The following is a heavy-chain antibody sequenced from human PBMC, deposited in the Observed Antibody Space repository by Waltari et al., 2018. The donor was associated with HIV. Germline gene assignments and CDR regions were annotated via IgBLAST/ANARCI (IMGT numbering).Heavy chain of an antibody. J-gene: IGHJ6*02. D-gene: IGHD1-1*01. Sequence: EVQLVQSGAEVKKPGESLKISCKGSGYSFTSYWIGWVGQMRGKGLEWMGIIYPGDSDTRYSPSFQGQVTISADKSISTTYLQWSSLKASDTAMYYCAICRTGTTPYYYYYGMDVWGQGTTVTVSS. CDR3: AICRTGTTPYYYYYGMDV. V-gene: IGHV5-51*01. CDR2: IYPGDSDT. CDR1: GYSFTSYW.